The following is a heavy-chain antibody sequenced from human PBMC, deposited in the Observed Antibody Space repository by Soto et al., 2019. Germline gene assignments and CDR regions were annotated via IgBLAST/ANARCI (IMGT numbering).Heavy chain of an antibody. CDR2: IYPGDSDT. Sequence: GESLKISCQASGYTFTSYWIGWVRQTPGKGLEWVGIIYPGDSDTRYSPSFQGQVIISADKSISTAYLQWSSLKASDTAIYYCARKGSSSSISWFDPWGQGTLVTVSS. CDR1: GYTFTSYW. D-gene: IGHD6-6*01. J-gene: IGHJ5*02. V-gene: IGHV5-51*01. CDR3: ARKGSSSSISWFDP.